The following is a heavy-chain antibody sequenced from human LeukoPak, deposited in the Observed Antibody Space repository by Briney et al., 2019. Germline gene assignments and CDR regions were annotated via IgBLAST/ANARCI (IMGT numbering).Heavy chain of an antibody. CDR1: GFTFNDYG. CDR2: INWNGGNT. CDR3: ARNFGGGDSSGPYY. J-gene: IGHJ4*02. D-gene: IGHD3-22*01. V-gene: IGHV3-20*03. Sequence: GGSLRLSFAASGFTFNDYGMSWVRQAPGKGLEWVSAINWNGGNTGYADSVKGRFTISRDNAKNSLYLQMNSLRAEDTAFYYCARNFGGGDSSGPYYWGQGTLVTVSS.